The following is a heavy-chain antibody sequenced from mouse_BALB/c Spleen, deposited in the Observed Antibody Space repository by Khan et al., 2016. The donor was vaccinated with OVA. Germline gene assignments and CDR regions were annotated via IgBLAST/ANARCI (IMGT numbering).Heavy chain of an antibody. CDR1: GLTFSSYS. CDR2: ISRDGDYT. V-gene: IGHV5-6*01. Sequence: EVELVESGGDLVKPGGSLKLSCAASGLTFSSYSMSWVRQTPDKRLEWVACISRDGDYTYYSDSVKGRFTFSRDNSKNTLYLQMSSLKSEDTAMYYCPSNITGSFDYWGQGTLVTVSA. J-gene: IGHJ3*01. CDR3: PSNITGSFDY. D-gene: IGHD4-1*01.